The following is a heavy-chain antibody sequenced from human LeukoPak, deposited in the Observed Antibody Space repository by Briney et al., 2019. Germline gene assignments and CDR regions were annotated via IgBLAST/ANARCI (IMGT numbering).Heavy chain of an antibody. Sequence: SETLSLTCAVYGGSFSGYYWSWIRQPPGKGLEWIGEINHSGSTNYNPSLKSRVTISVDTSKNQFSLKLSSVTAADTAVYYCARVLLDYDFWSGYSSLFDYWGQGTPVTVSS. CDR3: ARVLLDYDFWSGYSSLFDY. D-gene: IGHD3-3*01. CDR2: INHSGST. CDR1: GGSFSGYY. J-gene: IGHJ4*02. V-gene: IGHV4-34*01.